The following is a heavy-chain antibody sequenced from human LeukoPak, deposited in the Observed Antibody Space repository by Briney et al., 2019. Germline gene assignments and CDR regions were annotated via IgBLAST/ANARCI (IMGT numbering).Heavy chain of an antibody. V-gene: IGHV3-7*01. Sequence: PGGSLRLSCVASGFTFSNSWMIWVRQAPGKGPEWVASIKQDGSEKCYVDSVKGRFTISKDNAKNSLYLQMNSLRVEDMAIYYCARDRGPNTFDYWGQGTLVTVSS. D-gene: IGHD3-10*01. J-gene: IGHJ4*02. CDR3: ARDRGPNTFDY. CDR1: GFTFSNSW. CDR2: IKQDGSEK.